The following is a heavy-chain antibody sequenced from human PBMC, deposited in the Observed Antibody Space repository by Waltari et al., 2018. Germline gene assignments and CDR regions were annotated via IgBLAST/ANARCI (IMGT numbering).Heavy chain of an antibody. CDR1: GYSISSGYY. Sequence: QVQLQESGPGLVKPSETLSLTCAVSGYSISSGYYWGWIRQPPGKGLGGVGSIYHRGSTYYNPSLKSRVTRSVDTSKNQFSLKLSSVTAADTAVYYCARRAAIAATGPTYYMDVWGKGTTVTVSS. D-gene: IGHD6-13*01. CDR3: ARRAAIAATGPTYYMDV. V-gene: IGHV4-38-2*01. J-gene: IGHJ6*03. CDR2: IYHRGST.